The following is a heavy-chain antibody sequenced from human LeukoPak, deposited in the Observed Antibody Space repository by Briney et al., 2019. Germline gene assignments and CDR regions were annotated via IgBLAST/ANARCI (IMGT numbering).Heavy chain of an antibody. J-gene: IGHJ4*02. CDR1: GFTFSSYA. D-gene: IGHD3-10*01. Sequence: GGSLRLSCAASGFTFSSYAMSWVRQAPGKGLEWVSAISASGGTTSYADSVKGRFTISRDTSKNTLYLQMNSLGAEDTALYYCARYYYGSGSYYKGVTFDYWGQGTLVTVSS. CDR3: ARYYYGSGSYYKGVTFDY. CDR2: ISASGGTT. V-gene: IGHV3-23*01.